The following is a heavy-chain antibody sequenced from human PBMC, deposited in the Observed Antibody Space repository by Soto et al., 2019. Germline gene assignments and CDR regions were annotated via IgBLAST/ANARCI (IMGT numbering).Heavy chain of an antibody. CDR1: GFTFSNAW. V-gene: IGHV3-15*01. D-gene: IGHD3-3*01. CDR2: IKSKTDGGTT. CDR3: TTPIPPYDFWSGPYYYYYMDV. J-gene: IGHJ6*03. Sequence: PGGSLRLSCAASGFTFSNAWMSWVRQAPGKGLEWVGRIKSKTDGGTTDYAAPVKGRFTISRDDSKNTLYLQMNSLKTEDTAVYYCTTPIPPYDFWSGPYYYYYMDVWGKGTTVTVSS.